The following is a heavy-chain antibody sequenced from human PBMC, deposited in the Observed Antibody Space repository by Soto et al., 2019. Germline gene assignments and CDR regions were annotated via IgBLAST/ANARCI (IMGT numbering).Heavy chain of an antibody. D-gene: IGHD1-26*01. J-gene: IGHJ6*02. CDR2: VSASGGST. CDR1: GFTFSSHA. Sequence: GGSLRLSCVASGFTFSSHAMTWVRKAPGKGLEWVSSVSASGGSTYYAESVKGRFSISRDNSKNTLFLQMNSLRAEDTAVYYCAKTTPIVGATSYYFYGMDVWGQGTTVTVSS. V-gene: IGHV3-23*01. CDR3: AKTTPIVGATSYYFYGMDV.